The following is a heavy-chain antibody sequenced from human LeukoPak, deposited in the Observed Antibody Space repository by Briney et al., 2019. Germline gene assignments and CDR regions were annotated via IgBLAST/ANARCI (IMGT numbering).Heavy chain of an antibody. CDR3: ARESEDGYNLGAFDI. Sequence: GGSLRLSCAASGFAFSRFPMHWVRQAPGKGLEWVAVFTYSGSDRYYADSVKGRFTISRDNAKNTLYLQMNSLRAEDTAVYYCARESEDGYNLGAFDIWGQGTMVTVSS. CDR1: GFAFSRFP. D-gene: IGHD5-24*01. V-gene: IGHV3-30*04. CDR2: FTYSGSDR. J-gene: IGHJ3*02.